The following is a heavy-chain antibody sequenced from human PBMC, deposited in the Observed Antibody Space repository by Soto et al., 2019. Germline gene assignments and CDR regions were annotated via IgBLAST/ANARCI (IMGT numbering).Heavy chain of an antibody. CDR3: ASLKDSYGFQRGVLSRYENGMDV. CDR2: IIPIFATA. CDR1: GGTFSSYA. D-gene: IGHD5-18*01. J-gene: IGHJ6*02. V-gene: IGHV1-69*13. Sequence: SVKVSCKASGGTFSSYAISWVRQAPGQGLEWMGGIIPIFATANYAQKFQGRVTITADDSTSTAYMELSSLRSEDTAVYYCASLKDSYGFQRGVLSRYENGMDVWGQGTTVTVSS.